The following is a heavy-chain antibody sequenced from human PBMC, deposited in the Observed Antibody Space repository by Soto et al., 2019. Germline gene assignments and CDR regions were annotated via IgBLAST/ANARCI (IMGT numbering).Heavy chain of an antibody. D-gene: IGHD6-25*01. Sequence: SETLSLTCRVSGGSISSYYWSWFRKPPGKGLEWIGYIYYSGSTNYNPSLKIRVTISVDTSKNQFSLKLSSVTAADTAVYYCARGEAATYYSMDVWGKGTTVTVSS. CDR2: IYYSGST. J-gene: IGHJ6*03. CDR1: GGSISSYY. CDR3: ARGEAATYYSMDV. V-gene: IGHV4-59*01.